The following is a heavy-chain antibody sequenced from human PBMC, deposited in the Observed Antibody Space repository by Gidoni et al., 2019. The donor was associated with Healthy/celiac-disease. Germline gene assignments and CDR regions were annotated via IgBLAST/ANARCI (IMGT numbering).Heavy chain of an antibody. CDR2: ISSSSYI. Sequence: EVQLVESGGGLVKPGGSLRLSCAASGFTFSSYSMNWVRQAPGKGLEWVSSISSSSYIYYADSVKGRFTISRDNAKNSLYLQMNSLRAEDTAVYYCARDRKIGYGSGSYYTGIDYWGQGTLVTVSS. CDR3: ARDRKIGYGSGSYYTGIDY. V-gene: IGHV3-21*01. D-gene: IGHD3-10*01. J-gene: IGHJ4*02. CDR1: GFTFSSYS.